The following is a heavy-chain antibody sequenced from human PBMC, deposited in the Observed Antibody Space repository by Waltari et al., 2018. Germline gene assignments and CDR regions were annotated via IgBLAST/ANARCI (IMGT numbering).Heavy chain of an antibody. CDR2: IYYSGST. CDR1: GGSISSSSYY. Sequence: QLQLQESGPGLVKPSETLSLTCTVSGGSISSSSYYWGWIRQPPGKGLEWIGSIYYSGSTYYNPSLKSRVTISVDTSKNQFSLKLSSVTSADTAVYYCASENEYSSSYWGQGTLVTVSS. V-gene: IGHV4-39*01. J-gene: IGHJ4*02. D-gene: IGHD6-6*01. CDR3: ASENEYSSSY.